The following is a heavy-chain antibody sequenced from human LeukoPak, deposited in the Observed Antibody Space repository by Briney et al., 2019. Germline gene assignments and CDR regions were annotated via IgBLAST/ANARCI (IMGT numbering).Heavy chain of an antibody. CDR3: ARGPSRYSSGWYNLRFDY. D-gene: IGHD6-19*01. CDR1: GESFSGHY. J-gene: IGHJ4*02. V-gene: IGHV4-34*01. CDR2: IDGSGST. Sequence: PSETLSLTCAVYGESFSGHYWTWIRQPPGKGLEWIGEIDGSGSTNYNPSLKTRVTILEDTSKNQFFLKLKSVTAADTAMYYCARGPSRYSSGWYNLRFDYWGQGTLVTVSS.